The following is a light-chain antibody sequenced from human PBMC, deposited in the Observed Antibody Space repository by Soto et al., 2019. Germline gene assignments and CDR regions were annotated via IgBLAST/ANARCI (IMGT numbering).Light chain of an antibody. J-gene: IGKJ1*01. CDR1: QSVSSN. Sequence: EIVMTQSPATLSVSPGERATLSCRASQSVSSNLAWYQQKPGQAPRLLIYAASSRATGIPDRFSGSGSGTEFTLTITRLEPEDSAVYFCQHYGFSQWTFGQGTKVDIK. CDR2: AAS. V-gene: IGKV3-15*01. CDR3: QHYGFSQWT.